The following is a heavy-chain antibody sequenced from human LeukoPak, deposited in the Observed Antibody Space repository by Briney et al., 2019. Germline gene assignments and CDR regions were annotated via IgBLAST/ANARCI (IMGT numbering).Heavy chain of an antibody. Sequence: PGGSLRLSCAASGFTFSSYAMSWVRQAPGKGLEWVSAISGSGGSTYYADSVKGRFTISRDNSKNTLYLQMNSLRAEDTAVYYCAKTVLLWFGGYYFDYWGQGTLVTVSS. J-gene: IGHJ4*02. CDR3: AKTVLLWFGGYYFDY. V-gene: IGHV3-23*01. CDR2: ISGSGGST. CDR1: GFTFSSYA. D-gene: IGHD3-10*01.